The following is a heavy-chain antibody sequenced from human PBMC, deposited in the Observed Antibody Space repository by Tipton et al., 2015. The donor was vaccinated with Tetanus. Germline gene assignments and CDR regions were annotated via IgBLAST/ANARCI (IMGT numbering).Heavy chain of an antibody. V-gene: IGHV4-39*01. CDR3: ARSADNWFDP. CDR2: IYYNGNA. CDR1: RGSMNSGTFY. Sequence: TLSLTCTVSRGSMNSGTFYWDWIRQSPGKGLEWLGNIYYNGNALENPSLKGRVTLSLDRSKNQFSLKLTSVTAADTAVYYCARSADNWFDPWGQGILVTVSS. J-gene: IGHJ5*02.